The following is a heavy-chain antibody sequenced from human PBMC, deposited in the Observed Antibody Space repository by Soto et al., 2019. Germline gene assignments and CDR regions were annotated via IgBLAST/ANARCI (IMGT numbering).Heavy chain of an antibody. CDR2: IYPGDSDT. Sequence: GESLKISCKGSGYSFTSYWIGWVRQMPGKGLEWMGIIYPGDSDTRYSPSFQGQVTISADKSISTAYLQWSGLKASDTAMYYCARRRGDYYDSSGYYRPRGDWFDPWGQGTLVTVSS. D-gene: IGHD3-22*01. J-gene: IGHJ5*02. CDR3: ARRRGDYYDSSGYYRPRGDWFDP. V-gene: IGHV5-51*01. CDR1: GYSFTSYW.